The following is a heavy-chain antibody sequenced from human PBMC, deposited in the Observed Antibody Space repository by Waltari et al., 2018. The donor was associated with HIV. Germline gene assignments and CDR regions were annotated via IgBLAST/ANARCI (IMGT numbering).Heavy chain of an antibody. J-gene: IGHJ2*01. D-gene: IGHD4-17*01. CDR1: GFTFADYA. CDR2: ISWNSGTI. V-gene: IGHV3-9*01. CDR3: AKDKRSGYGGNSVWYFDL. Sequence: EVQLVESGGGLVQPGRSLRLSCAALGFTFADYAMHWVRQEPGKGLEWVSGISWNSGTIGYADSVKGRFTISRDNAKNSLYLQMNSLRAEDTALYYCAKDKRSGYGGNSVWYFDLWGRGTLVTVSS.